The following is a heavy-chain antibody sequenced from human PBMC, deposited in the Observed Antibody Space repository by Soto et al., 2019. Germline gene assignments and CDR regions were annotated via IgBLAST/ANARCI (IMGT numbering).Heavy chain of an antibody. J-gene: IGHJ6*02. CDR2: INPNSGGT. D-gene: IGHD6-19*01. CDR3: ARDWLIGSGWYFGAGAISGGMDV. CDR1: GYTFTGYY. Sequence: QVQLVQSGAEVKKPGASVKVSCKASGYTFTGYYMHWVRQAPGQGLEWMGWINPNSGGTNYAQKFQGWVTMTRDTSISTAYMELSRLRSDDTAVYYCARDWLIGSGWYFGAGAISGGMDVWGQGTTVTVSS. V-gene: IGHV1-2*04.